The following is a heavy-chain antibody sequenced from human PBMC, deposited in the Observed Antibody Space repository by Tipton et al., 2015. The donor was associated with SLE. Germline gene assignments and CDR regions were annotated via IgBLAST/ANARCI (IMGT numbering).Heavy chain of an antibody. Sequence: TLSLTCAVYGGSFSGYYWGWIRQPPGKGLEWIGEINHSGSTNYNPSLKSRVTISVDTSKNQFSLKLSSVTAADTAVYYCARGTDIVVVNYWSQGTLVTVSS. CDR1: GGSFSGYY. V-gene: IGHV4-34*01. CDR2: INHSGST. J-gene: IGHJ4*02. CDR3: ARGTDIVVVNY. D-gene: IGHD2-15*01.